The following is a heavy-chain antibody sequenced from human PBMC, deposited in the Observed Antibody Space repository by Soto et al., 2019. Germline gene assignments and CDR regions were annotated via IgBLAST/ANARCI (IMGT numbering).Heavy chain of an antibody. CDR3: PRGNHRWLQLWYFDL. CDR1: GGTFSSYT. CDR2: IIPIFGTA. J-gene: IGHJ2*01. V-gene: IGHV1-69*12. D-gene: IGHD5-12*01. Sequence: QVQLVQSGAEVKKPGSSVTVSCKASGGTFSSYTISWVRQAPGQGLEWMGGIIPIFGTANYAQKFQGRVTITADESTGTAYMELSSLRSEDTAVVYCPRGNHRWLQLWYFDLWGRGTRVTVSS.